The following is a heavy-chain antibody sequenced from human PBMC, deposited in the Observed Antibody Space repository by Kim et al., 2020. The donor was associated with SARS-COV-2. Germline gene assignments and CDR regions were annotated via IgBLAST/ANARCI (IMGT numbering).Heavy chain of an antibody. CDR1: GFTFSRYG. V-gene: IGHV3-33*01. J-gene: IGHJ4*02. D-gene: IGHD6-13*01. Sequence: GGSLRLSCAPSGFTFSRYGMHWVRQAPGKGLEWVAVIWFDGNNKYYTDSVRGRFTISRDNYKNTLFLQMNSLRPEDTALYYCARDLGSSSPTFFDYWGQGTLVTVSS. CDR2: IWFDGNNK. CDR3: ARDLGSSSPTFFDY.